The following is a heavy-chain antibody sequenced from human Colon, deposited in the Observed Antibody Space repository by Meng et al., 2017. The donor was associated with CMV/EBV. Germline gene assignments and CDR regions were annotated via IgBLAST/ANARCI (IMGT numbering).Heavy chain of an antibody. D-gene: IGHD1-7*01. J-gene: IGHJ6*02. CDR3: AKDISPVGGSTGYHGMDV. CDR1: GFTFDDYA. V-gene: IGHV3-9*01. Sequence: GGSLRLSCVASGFTFDDYAMHWVRQAPGKGLEWVSSITWNSGRTGYVDSVEGRFTISRDNAKNSLYLQMNGLRAEDTALYYCAKDISPVGGSTGYHGMDVWGQGTTVTVSS. CDR2: ITWNSGRT.